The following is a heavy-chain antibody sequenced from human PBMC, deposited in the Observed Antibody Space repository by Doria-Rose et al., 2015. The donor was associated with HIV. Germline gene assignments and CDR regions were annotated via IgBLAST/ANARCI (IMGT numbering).Heavy chain of an antibody. Sequence: QVTLKESGPVLVKPTETLTLTCTVSGVSLSSPGMGVSWIRQPPGKALEWLANIFSDDERYYQTSLKSRLTISRGTSKSQVVLTMTDMDPVDTATYYCARIKSSRWYHKYYFDFWGQGTLVIVSA. CDR1: GVSLSSPGMG. V-gene: IGHV2-26*01. CDR3: ARIKSSRWYHKYYFDF. D-gene: IGHD6-13*01. J-gene: IGHJ4*02. CDR2: IFSDDER.